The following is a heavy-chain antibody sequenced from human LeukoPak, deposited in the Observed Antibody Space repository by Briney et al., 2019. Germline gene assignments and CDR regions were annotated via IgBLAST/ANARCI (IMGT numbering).Heavy chain of an antibody. Sequence: GGSLRLSCAASGFTFDDYAMHWVRQAPGKGLEWVSGISWNSGSIGYADSVKGRFTISRDNAKNSLYLQMNSLRAEDTALYYCAKDIWPYYDSSGYGFDYWGQGTLVTVSS. V-gene: IGHV3-9*01. CDR3: AKDIWPYYDSSGYGFDY. J-gene: IGHJ4*02. D-gene: IGHD3-22*01. CDR1: GFTFDDYA. CDR2: ISWNSGSI.